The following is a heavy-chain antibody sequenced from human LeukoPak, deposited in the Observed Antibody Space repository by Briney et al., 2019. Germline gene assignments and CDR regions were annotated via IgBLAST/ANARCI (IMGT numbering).Heavy chain of an antibody. Sequence: PGGSLRLSCAASEFPFTNAWMSWVRQAPGKGLEWVGRIKSRTDGETRDYAAPVKGRFTISRDDSKNTLYLQMDSLQADDTAIYYCTSRMISGRDQFRYRGQGTLVTVSS. V-gene: IGHV3-15*01. CDR2: IKSRTDGETR. J-gene: IGHJ4*02. D-gene: IGHD3-16*01. CDR3: TSRMISGRDQFRY. CDR1: EFPFTNAW.